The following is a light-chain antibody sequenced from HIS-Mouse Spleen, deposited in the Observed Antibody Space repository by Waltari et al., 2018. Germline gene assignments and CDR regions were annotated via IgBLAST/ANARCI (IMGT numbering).Light chain of an antibody. J-gene: IGLJ1*01. CDR1: SSYVGGYNY. CDR3: CSYAGSYTFPYV. CDR2: DVS. V-gene: IGLV2-11*01. Sequence: QSALTQPRPVSGSPGQSVTISCTGTSSYVGGYNYVSWYQQHPGKAPKLMIYDVSKRPSGVPDRFSGSKSGNTASLTISGLQAEDEADYYCCSYAGSYTFPYVFGTGTKVTVL.